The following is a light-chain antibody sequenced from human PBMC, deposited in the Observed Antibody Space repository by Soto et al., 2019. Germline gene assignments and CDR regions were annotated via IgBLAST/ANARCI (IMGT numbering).Light chain of an antibody. J-gene: IGLJ3*02. V-gene: IGLV4-69*01. Sequence: QPVLTPQPSASASLGASVKLTCTLSGGHNSYAIAWHQQQPEKGPRYLMKLNSDGSHSKGDGIPDRFSGSSSGAERYLTISSLQSEEEADYYCQTWSTDIRVFGGGTKLTVL. CDR1: GGHNSYA. CDR2: LNSDGSH. CDR3: QTWSTDIRV.